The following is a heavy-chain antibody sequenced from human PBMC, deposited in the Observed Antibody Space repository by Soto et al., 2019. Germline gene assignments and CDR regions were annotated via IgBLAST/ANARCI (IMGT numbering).Heavy chain of an antibody. CDR3: VRDMPLWRLDY. CDR2: INTDGSVA. Sequence: EVQLVESGGGLVQPGESLRLSCAASGLTFRSYWMHWVRQAPGKGLVWVSRINTDGSVAMYVESVKGRFTISRDNAKNTVYLHMNSLRAEDTAVYYCVRDMPLWRLDYWGQGTLVTVSS. D-gene: IGHD2-2*01. V-gene: IGHV3-74*03. CDR1: GLTFRSYW. J-gene: IGHJ4*02.